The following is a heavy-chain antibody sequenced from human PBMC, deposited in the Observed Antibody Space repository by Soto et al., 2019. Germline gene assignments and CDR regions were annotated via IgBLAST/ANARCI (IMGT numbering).Heavy chain of an antibody. D-gene: IGHD3-10*01. CDR3: ARDAYGSGSYYNIYYFDY. V-gene: IGHV1-69*01. CDR1: GGTFSSYA. Sequence: QVQLVQSGAEVKKPGSSVKVSCKASGGTFSSYAISWVRQAPGQGLEWMGGIIPIVGTANYAQKFQGRVTITADESTSTAYMELSSLRSEDTAVYYCARDAYGSGSYYNIYYFDYWGQGTLVTVSS. CDR2: IIPIVGTA. J-gene: IGHJ4*02.